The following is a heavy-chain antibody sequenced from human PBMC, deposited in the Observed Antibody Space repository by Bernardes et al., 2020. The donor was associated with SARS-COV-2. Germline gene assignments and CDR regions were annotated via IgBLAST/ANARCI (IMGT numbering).Heavy chain of an antibody. Sequence: ASVKVSCKVSGYTLTALSMHWVRQAPGQGLEWMGGFDPEDGETIYAQKFQGRVTMTEDTSTDTGYMELSSLRSEDTAVYYCATVPPFISGWYLSVHPNWFDPWGQGTLVTVSS. CDR3: ATVPPFISGWYLSVHPNWFDP. V-gene: IGHV1-24*01. J-gene: IGHJ5*02. CDR2: FDPEDGET. D-gene: IGHD6-19*01. CDR1: GYTLTALS.